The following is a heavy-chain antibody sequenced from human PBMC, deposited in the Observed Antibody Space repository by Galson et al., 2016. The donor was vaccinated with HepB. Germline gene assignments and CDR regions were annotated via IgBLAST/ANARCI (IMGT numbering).Heavy chain of an antibody. D-gene: IGHD1-26*01. V-gene: IGHV1-2*02. J-gene: IGHJ3*02. CDR3: ARDRYSGSYYVGAFDI. Sequence: QSGAEVKKPGESLETSCKASGYTFTGYYMHWVRQAPGQGLEWMGWINPDSGVTSYAQKFQGRVTMTRDTSISTVYMELSRLKSDDTAIYYCARDRYSGSYYVGAFDIWGQGTMVTVS. CDR2: INPDSGVT. CDR1: GYTFTGYY.